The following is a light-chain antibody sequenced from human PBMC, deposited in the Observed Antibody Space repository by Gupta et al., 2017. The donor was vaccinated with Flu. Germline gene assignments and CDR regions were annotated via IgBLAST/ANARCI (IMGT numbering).Light chain of an antibody. J-gene: IGKJ5*01. Sequence: GESATLSCRASQSVNSHLAWYQQKPGQAPRLLIYDASKRATGIPARFSATGSGTDFTLTITSLEPEDFAVYYCQQRSNWPVTFGQGTRLDIK. CDR1: QSVNSH. V-gene: IGKV3-11*01. CDR2: DAS. CDR3: QQRSNWPVT.